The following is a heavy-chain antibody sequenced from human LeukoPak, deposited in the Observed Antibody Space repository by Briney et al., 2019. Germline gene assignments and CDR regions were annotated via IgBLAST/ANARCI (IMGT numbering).Heavy chain of an antibody. J-gene: IGHJ4*02. V-gene: IGHV2-70*01. D-gene: IGHD6-19*01. CDR1: GFSLSSRGMC. CDR2: VDWDGDT. Sequence: SGPTLVNPTQTLTLTCTSSGFSLSSRGMCVGWIRQPPGKALEWLALVDWDGDTYYTTSLKTRLTISKDTAKNQVVLTMTNMDPVDTATYYCARTRPRDNGGWYFSFDYWGQGALVIVSS. CDR3: ARTRPRDNGGWYFSFDY.